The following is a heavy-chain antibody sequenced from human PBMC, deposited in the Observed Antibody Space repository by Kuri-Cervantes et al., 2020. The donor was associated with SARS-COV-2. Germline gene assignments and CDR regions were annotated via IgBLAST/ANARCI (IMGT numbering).Heavy chain of an antibody. Sequence: GGSLRLSCEASGFTCSSYWMHWVRQVPGKGLFWVSRINTDGSRTAYADSVKGRFTISRDNSKNTLYLQMNSLRAEDTAVYYCAREGSMIPMDVWGQGTTVTVSS. CDR2: INTDGSRT. V-gene: IGHV3-74*01. D-gene: IGHD3-22*01. CDR1: GFTCSSYW. J-gene: IGHJ6*02. CDR3: AREGSMIPMDV.